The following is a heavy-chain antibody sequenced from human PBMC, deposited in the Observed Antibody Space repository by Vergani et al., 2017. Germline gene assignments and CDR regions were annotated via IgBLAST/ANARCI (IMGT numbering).Heavy chain of an antibody. Sequence: EVQLVESGGGLVKPGGSLRLSCAASGFTFSSSSMNWVRQAPGKGLEWVSSISSSSSYIYYADSVKGRFTISRDNAKNSRYLQMNSLRAEDTAVYYCARDTSSGGVFGGQGTLVTVSS. CDR2: ISSSSSYI. CDR1: GFTFSSSS. CDR3: ARDTSSGGVF. V-gene: IGHV3-21*01. J-gene: IGHJ4*02. D-gene: IGHD2-15*01.